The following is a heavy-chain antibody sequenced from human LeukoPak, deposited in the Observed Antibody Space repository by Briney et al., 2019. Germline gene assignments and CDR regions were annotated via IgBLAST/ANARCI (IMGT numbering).Heavy chain of an antibody. CDR3: ARDAGTPLYYYYGMDV. Sequence: ASVKLSCKASGYTFTGYYMHWVRQAPGQGLEWMGWINPNSGGTNYAQKFQGRVTMTRDTSISTAYMELSRLRSDDTAVYYCARDAGTPLYYYYGMDVWGQGTTVTVSS. V-gene: IGHV1-2*02. J-gene: IGHJ6*02. D-gene: IGHD1-1*01. CDR2: INPNSGGT. CDR1: GYTFTGYY.